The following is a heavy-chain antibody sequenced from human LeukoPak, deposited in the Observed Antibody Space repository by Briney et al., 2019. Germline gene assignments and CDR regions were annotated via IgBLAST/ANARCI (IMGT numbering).Heavy chain of an antibody. J-gene: IGHJ4*02. D-gene: IGHD4-17*01. CDR3: ASGKDGQ. CDR2: ISYDGSNK. Sequence: GGSLRLSCAASGFTFSSYAMHWVRQAPGKGLEWVAVISYDGSNKYYADSVKGRFTISRDNSKNTLYLQMNSLRAEDTAVYYCASGKDGQWGQGTLVTVSS. CDR1: GFTFSSYA. V-gene: IGHV3-30-3*01.